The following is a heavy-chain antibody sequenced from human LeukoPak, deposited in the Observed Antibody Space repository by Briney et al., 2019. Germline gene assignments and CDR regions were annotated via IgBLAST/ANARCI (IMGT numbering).Heavy chain of an antibody. CDR1: GYTFTGYY. V-gene: IGHV1-2*04. Sequence: ASVKVSCKASGYTFTGYYMHWVRQAPGQGLEWVGWINPNSGGTNYAQKFQGWVTMTRDTSISTAYMELSRLRSDDTAVYYCARGYSSGWYLDYWGQGTLVTVSS. CDR2: INPNSGGT. CDR3: ARGYSSGWYLDY. D-gene: IGHD6-19*01. J-gene: IGHJ4*02.